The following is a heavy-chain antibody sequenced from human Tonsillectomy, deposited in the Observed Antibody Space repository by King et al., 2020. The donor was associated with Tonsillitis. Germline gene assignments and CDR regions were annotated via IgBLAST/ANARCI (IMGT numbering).Heavy chain of an antibody. J-gene: IGHJ4*02. CDR2: ISSGSNNM. CDR1: GFTFSSYS. V-gene: IGHV3-48*02. Sequence: VQLVQSGGGLVQPGGSLRLSCAASGFTFSSYSMNWVRQAPGKGLEWVSHISSGSNNMYYADFVKGRFTISRDNPKSSLYLQMNSLRDEDTAVYYCARVESSGPFRSYYFDFWGQGTLVTVSS. D-gene: IGHD3-22*01. CDR3: ARVESSGPFRSYYFDF.